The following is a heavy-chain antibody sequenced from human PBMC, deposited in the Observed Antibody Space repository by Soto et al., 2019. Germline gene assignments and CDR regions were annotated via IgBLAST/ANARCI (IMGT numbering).Heavy chain of an antibody. CDR2: ISYDGSNK. D-gene: IGHD5-12*01. CDR1: GFTFSSYG. CDR3: AKDRRWLQFYDI. J-gene: IGHJ3*02. Sequence: QVQLVESGGGVVQPGRSLRLSCAASGFTFSSYGMHWVRQAPGKGLEWVAVISYDGSNKCYADSVKGRFTISRDNSKNTLYLQMNSLRAEDTAVYYCAKDRRWLQFYDIWGQGTMVTVSS. V-gene: IGHV3-30*18.